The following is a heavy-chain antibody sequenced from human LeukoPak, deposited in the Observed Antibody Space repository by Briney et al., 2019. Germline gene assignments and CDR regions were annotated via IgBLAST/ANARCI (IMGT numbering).Heavy chain of an antibody. J-gene: IGHJ4*02. Sequence: GGSLRLSCAASGSTFSSYAMSWVRQAPGKGLEWVSAISDSGGSTYYADTVKGRFTISRDNFKNTLYLQMSSLRAEDTAVYYCAKLAHNYDTKVDYWGQGTLVIVSS. CDR3: AKLAHNYDTKVDY. D-gene: IGHD3-22*01. CDR1: GSTFSSYA. CDR2: ISDSGGST. V-gene: IGHV3-23*01.